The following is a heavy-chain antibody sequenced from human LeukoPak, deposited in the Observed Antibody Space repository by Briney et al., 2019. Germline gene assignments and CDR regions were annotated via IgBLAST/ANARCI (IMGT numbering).Heavy chain of an antibody. Sequence: GGSLRLSCAASGFTFSSYEMNWVRQAPGKGLEWVSYISSSGSTIYYADSVKGRFTISRDNAKDSLYLQMNSLRAEDTAVYYCARVYYDILTGYRLVDYWGQGTLVTVSS. J-gene: IGHJ4*02. CDR2: ISSSGSTI. D-gene: IGHD3-9*01. CDR1: GFTFSSYE. CDR3: ARVYYDILTGYRLVDY. V-gene: IGHV3-48*03.